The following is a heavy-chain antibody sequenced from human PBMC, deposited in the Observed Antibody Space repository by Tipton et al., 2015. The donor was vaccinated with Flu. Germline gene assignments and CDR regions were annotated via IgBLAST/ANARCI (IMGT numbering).Heavy chain of an antibody. CDR2: IYHSGST. V-gene: IGHV4-39*07. J-gene: IGHJ4*02. D-gene: IGHD1-26*01. CDR3: ARVLPIVGAPRSYFDY. CDR1: GGSISSNRYY. Sequence: TLSLTCTVSGGSISSNRYYWGWIRQPPGKGLEWIGSIYHSGSTYYNPSLKSRVTISVDTSKNQFSLTLTSVTAAATAVYYCARVLPIVGAPRSYFDYWGQGTLVTVSS.